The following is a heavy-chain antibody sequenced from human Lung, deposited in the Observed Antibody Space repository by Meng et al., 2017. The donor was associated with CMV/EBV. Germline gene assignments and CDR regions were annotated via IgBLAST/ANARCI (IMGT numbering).Heavy chain of an antibody. CDR3: ARDLRPMYYDFWSGFGA. D-gene: IGHD3-3*01. V-gene: IGHV3-30*04. Sequence: GESXKISCAASGFTFSSYAMHWVRQAPGKGPEWVAVISYDGSNKYYADSVKGRFTISRDNSKNTLYLQMNSLRAEDTAVYYCARDLRPMYYDFWSGFGAWXQGTLVTVSS. CDR2: ISYDGSNK. CDR1: GFTFSSYA. J-gene: IGHJ5*02.